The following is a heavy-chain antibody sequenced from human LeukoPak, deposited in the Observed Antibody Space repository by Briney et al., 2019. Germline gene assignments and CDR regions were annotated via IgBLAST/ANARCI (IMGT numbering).Heavy chain of an antibody. CDR1: GFTFSSYG. D-gene: IGHD2-15*01. V-gene: IGHV3-30*02. CDR2: IRYDGSNK. CDR3: GKVSGSYLPNFDY. J-gene: IGHJ4*02. Sequence: GGSLRLSCAASGFTFSSYGMHWVRQVPGKGLEWVAFIRYDGSNKYYADSVKGRFTISRDNSKNTLYLQMNSLRAEDTAVYYCGKVSGSYLPNFDYWGQGTLVTVS.